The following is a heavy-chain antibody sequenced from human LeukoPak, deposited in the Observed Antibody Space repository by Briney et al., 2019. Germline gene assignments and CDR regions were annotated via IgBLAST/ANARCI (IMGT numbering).Heavy chain of an antibody. CDR3: ARDRGVNSYGYIRYFDY. V-gene: IGHV4-38-2*02. Sequence: SETLSLTCAVSGYSISSGYYWGWIRQPPGKGLEWIGEINHSGSTNYNPSLKSRVTISVDTSKNQFSLKLSSVTAADTAVYYCARDRGVNSYGYIRYFDYWGQGTPVTVSS. J-gene: IGHJ4*02. CDR2: INHSGST. CDR1: GYSISSGYY. D-gene: IGHD5-18*01.